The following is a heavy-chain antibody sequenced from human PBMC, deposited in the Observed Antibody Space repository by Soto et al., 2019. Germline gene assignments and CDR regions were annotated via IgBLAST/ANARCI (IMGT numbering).Heavy chain of an antibody. J-gene: IGHJ4*02. V-gene: IGHV4-4*02. D-gene: IGHD5-18*01. Sequence: QVQLQESGPGLVKPSGTLSLTCAVSGGSISSSNWWSWVRQPPGKGLEWIGEIYHSGSTNYNPSLKSLVTISVDKSKNQFSLKLSSVTAADTAVYYCARFEYPRGYSYGYGDYWGQGTLVTVSS. CDR3: ARFEYPRGYSYGYGDY. CDR2: IYHSGST. CDR1: GGSISSSNW.